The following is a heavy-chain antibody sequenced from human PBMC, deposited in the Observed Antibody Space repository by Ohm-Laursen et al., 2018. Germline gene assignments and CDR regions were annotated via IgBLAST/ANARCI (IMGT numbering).Heavy chain of an antibody. CDR3: ARVLRGPDAFDI. CDR1: GGSISGYY. V-gene: IGHV4-59*12. CDR2: IYYTGST. J-gene: IGHJ3*02. Sequence: SETLSLTCIVSGGSISGYYWSWIRQPPGKGLEYIAYIYYTGSTKYNPSLKSRVTISVDTSKNQFSLMLSSVTAADTAVYYCARVLRGPDAFDIWGQGTMVTVSS.